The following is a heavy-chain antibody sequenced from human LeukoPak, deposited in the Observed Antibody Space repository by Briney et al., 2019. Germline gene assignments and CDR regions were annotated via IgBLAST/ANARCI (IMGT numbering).Heavy chain of an antibody. CDR3: ARESSMVRGVIGY. D-gene: IGHD3-10*01. CDR2: INPNSGGT. J-gene: IGHJ4*02. V-gene: IGHV1-2*02. CDR1: GYTFTGYY. Sequence: ASVKVSCKASGYTFTGYYMHWVRQATGQGLEWMGWINPNSGGTNYAQKFQGRVTMTRDTSISTAYMELSRLRSDDTAVYYCARESSMVRGVIGYWGQGTLVTISS.